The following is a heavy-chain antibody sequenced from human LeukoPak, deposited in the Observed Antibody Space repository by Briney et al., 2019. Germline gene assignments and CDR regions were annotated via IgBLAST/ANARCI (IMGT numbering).Heavy chain of an antibody. CDR3: ARRPYNWLRPFDY. CDR2: IYYSGST. V-gene: IGHV4-39*01. J-gene: IGHJ4*02. CDR1: GGSISSSSYY. Sequence: PSETLSLTCTVSGGSISSSSYYWGWIRQPPGKGLEWIGSIYYSGSTYYNPSLKSRVTISVDTSKNQFSLKLSSVTAADTAVYYCARRPYNWLRPFDYWGQGTLVTASS. D-gene: IGHD1-1*01.